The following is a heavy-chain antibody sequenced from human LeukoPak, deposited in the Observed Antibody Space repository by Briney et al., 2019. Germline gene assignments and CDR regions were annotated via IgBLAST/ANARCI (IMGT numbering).Heavy chain of an antibody. CDR1: GGSFSSSSYY. CDR3: ARDTDIVVVPAASIPSDYYYYGMDV. V-gene: IGHV4-39*02. D-gene: IGHD2-2*01. J-gene: IGHJ6*02. Sequence: PSETLSLTCTVSGGSFSSSSYYWGWLRQPPGTGLEWIGSIYYSGSTYYNPSLKSRVTISVDTSKNQFSLKLSSVTAADTAVYYCARDTDIVVVPAASIPSDYYYYGMDVWGQGTTVTVSS. CDR2: IYYSGST.